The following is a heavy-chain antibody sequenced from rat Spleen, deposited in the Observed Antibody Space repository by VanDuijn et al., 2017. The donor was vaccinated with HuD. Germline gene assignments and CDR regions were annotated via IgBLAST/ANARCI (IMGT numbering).Heavy chain of an antibody. CDR2: ITNTGGSS. Sequence: EVQLVESGGGLVQPGRSLELSCVASGFTFNKYWMTWIRQAPGKGLEWVASITNTGGSSYYPDSVKGRFTISRDNAKSTLYLHMNSLRSEDTATYYCTRDLTTVDYWGQGVMVTVSS. CDR3: TRDLTTVDY. V-gene: IGHV5-31*01. CDR1: GFTFNKYW. D-gene: IGHD1-1*01. J-gene: IGHJ2*01.